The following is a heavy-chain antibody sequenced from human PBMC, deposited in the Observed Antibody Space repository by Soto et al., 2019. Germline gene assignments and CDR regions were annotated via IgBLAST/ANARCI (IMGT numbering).Heavy chain of an antibody. V-gene: IGHV4-39*01. Sequence: SETLSLTCTVSGVSISNSSYYWGWIRRPPGKGLEWIGTIYYSGITYYNPSLKSRVTISVDTSKNQFSLKLTSVTAAHPAVYYCARHGSNWGQGTLVTVSS. J-gene: IGHJ4*02. CDR1: GVSISNSSYY. CDR2: IYYSGIT. CDR3: ARHGSN.